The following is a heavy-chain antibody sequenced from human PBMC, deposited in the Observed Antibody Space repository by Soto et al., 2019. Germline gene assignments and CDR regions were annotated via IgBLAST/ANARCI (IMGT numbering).Heavy chain of an antibody. J-gene: IGHJ4*02. D-gene: IGHD6-19*01. Sequence: LSLTCAVSGGSISSYYWSWIRQPPGKGLEWIGYIYYSGSTNYNPSLKSRVTISVDTSKNQSSLKLTSVTAADTAVYYCARSRYTSGWWTPPFDYWGQGTLVTVSS. CDR3: ARSRYTSGWWTPPFDY. CDR2: IYYSGST. CDR1: GGSISSYY. V-gene: IGHV4-59*01.